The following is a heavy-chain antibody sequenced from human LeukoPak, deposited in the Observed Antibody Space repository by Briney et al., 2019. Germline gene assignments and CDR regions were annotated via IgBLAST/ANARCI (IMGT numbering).Heavy chain of an antibody. D-gene: IGHD4-17*01. Sequence: GGSLRLSCAASGFTFSSYAMSWVRQAPGKGLEWVSAISGSGGSTYYADSVKGRFTISRDNSKNTLYLQMNSLRAEDTAVYYCAKHDYGDHHYYYYYMDVWGKGTTVTVSS. CDR3: AKHDYGDHHYYYYYMDV. CDR2: ISGSGGST. J-gene: IGHJ6*03. CDR1: GFTFSSYA. V-gene: IGHV3-23*01.